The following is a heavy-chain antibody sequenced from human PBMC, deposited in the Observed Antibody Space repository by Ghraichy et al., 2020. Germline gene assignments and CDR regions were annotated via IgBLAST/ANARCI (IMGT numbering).Heavy chain of an antibody. CDR1: GPTFTGYY. D-gene: IGHD3-10*01. Sequence: ASVKVSCKACGPTFTGYYMNSVRQARGQGLEYMGWINPNRGGTSYAQKFQGRVTMTRDTSITTDYMELSRLRSDDTAVYYCAKETPDSGLFDPWGQGTLVTVSS. CDR2: INPNRGGT. V-gene: IGHV1-2*02. J-gene: IGHJ5*02. CDR3: AKETPDSGLFDP.